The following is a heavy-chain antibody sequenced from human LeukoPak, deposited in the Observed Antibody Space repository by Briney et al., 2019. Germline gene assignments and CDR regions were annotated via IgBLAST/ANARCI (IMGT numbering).Heavy chain of an antibody. CDR2: TYYRSKWYN. Sequence: SQTLSLTCAISGDSVSSSSADWNWIRQSPSRGLEWLGRTYYRSKWYNDYAVSVKSPITINPDTSKNQFSLQLNSVTPEDTAVYYCSRLLGYCSSTSCYYYFDHWGQGTLVTVSS. CDR3: SRLLGYCSSTSCYYYFDH. D-gene: IGHD2-2*01. CDR1: GDSVSSSSAD. V-gene: IGHV6-1*01. J-gene: IGHJ4*02.